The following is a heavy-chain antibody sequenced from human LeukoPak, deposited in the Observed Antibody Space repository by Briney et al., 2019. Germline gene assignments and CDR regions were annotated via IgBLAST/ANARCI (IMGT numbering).Heavy chain of an antibody. CDR1: GYTFTSYG. CDR3: ARDRLVVVAATPYYYYGMDV. D-gene: IGHD2-15*01. CDR2: ISAYNGNT. Sequence: ASVKVSCKASGYTFTSYGISWVRQAPGQGLEWMGWISAYNGNTNYAQKLQGRVTMTTDTSTSTAYMELRSLRSDDTAVYYCARDRLVVVAATPYYYYGMDVWGQGTTVTVSS. V-gene: IGHV1-18*01. J-gene: IGHJ6*02.